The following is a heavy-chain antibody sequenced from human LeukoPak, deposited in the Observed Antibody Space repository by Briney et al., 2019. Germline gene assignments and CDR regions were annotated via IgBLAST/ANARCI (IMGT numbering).Heavy chain of an antibody. CDR2: IYYSGST. Sequence: SETLSLTCTVSGGSISSSSYYWGWIRQPPGKGLEWIGSIYYSGSTYYNPSLKSRVTISVDTSKNQFSLKLSSVTAADTAVYYCARDGAWSSSVALDPWGQGTLVTVSS. CDR3: ARDGAWSSSVALDP. D-gene: IGHD6-6*01. J-gene: IGHJ5*02. V-gene: IGHV4-39*07. CDR1: GGSISSSSYY.